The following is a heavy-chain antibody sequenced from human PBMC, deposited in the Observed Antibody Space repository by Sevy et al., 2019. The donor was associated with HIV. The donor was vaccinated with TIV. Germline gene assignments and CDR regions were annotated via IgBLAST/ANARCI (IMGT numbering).Heavy chain of an antibody. Sequence: GGSLRLSCAASGFTFSSYSMNWVRQAPGKGLEWVSYISGSSNTKYYADCVKGRFTISRDNAKNSLYLQMNSLRAEDTAVYYCARDPEQLVGNYFDYWGQGTPVTVSS. CDR2: ISGSSNTK. J-gene: IGHJ4*02. CDR3: ARDPEQLVGNYFDY. V-gene: IGHV3-48*01. D-gene: IGHD6-13*01. CDR1: GFTFSSYS.